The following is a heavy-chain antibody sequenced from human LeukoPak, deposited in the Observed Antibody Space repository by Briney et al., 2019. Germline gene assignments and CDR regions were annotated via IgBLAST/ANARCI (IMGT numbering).Heavy chain of an antibody. CDR3: ARDVSGYSYGLGDY. CDR1: GFTFGSYS. D-gene: IGHD5-18*01. CDR2: ISSSSSYI. J-gene: IGHJ4*02. V-gene: IGHV3-21*01. Sequence: PGGSLRLSCAASGFTFGSYSMSWVRQAPGKGLEWASSISSSSSYISYADSVKGRFTVSRDNAKNSLYLQMNSLRAEDTAMYYCARDVSGYSYGLGDYWGQGTLVTVSS.